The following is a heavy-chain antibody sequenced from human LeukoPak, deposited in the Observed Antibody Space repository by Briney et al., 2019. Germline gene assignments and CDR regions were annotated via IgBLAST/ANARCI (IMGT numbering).Heavy chain of an antibody. D-gene: IGHD3-10*01. CDR1: GFSFSRYG. CDR2: ISGSGGST. Sequence: GGSLRLSCGASGFSFSRYGMHWVRQAPGKGLEWVSAISGSGGSTYYADSVKGRFTISRDNSKNTLYLQMNSLRAEDTAVYYCAKDAGWFGELLVTQWFDPWGQGTLVTVSS. CDR3: AKDAGWFGELLVTQWFDP. J-gene: IGHJ5*02. V-gene: IGHV3-23*01.